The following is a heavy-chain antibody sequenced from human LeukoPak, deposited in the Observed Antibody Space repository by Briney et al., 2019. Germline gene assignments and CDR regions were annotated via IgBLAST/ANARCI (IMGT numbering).Heavy chain of an antibody. CDR2: VHRDDDK. CDR3: AHATLVYDSSGYYMGWFDP. CDR1: GFSLSTSAVG. J-gene: IGHJ5*02. D-gene: IGHD3-22*01. Sequence: SGPTLVNPTQTLTLTCTFSGFSLSTSAVGVGWIRQPPGKALEWLALVHRDDDKRYSPSLKGRLTITKDTSRNQVVLTMTNMDPLDTATYYCAHATLVYDSSGYYMGWFDPWGQGTLVTVSS. V-gene: IGHV2-5*02.